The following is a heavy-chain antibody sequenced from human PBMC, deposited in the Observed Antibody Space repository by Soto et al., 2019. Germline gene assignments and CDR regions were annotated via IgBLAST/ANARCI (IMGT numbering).Heavy chain of an antibody. D-gene: IGHD3-3*01. Sequence: QVQLVQSGAEVKKPGASVKVSCKASGYTFTSYGISWVRQAPGQGLEWMGWISAYNGNTNYAQKLQGRVTMTTDTSTSTSYMELRSLRSDDTSVYYCARDGPGTYYDFWSGYSPPYYMDVWGKGTTVTVSS. V-gene: IGHV1-18*01. CDR3: ARDGPGTYYDFWSGYSPPYYMDV. J-gene: IGHJ6*03. CDR1: GYTFTSYG. CDR2: ISAYNGNT.